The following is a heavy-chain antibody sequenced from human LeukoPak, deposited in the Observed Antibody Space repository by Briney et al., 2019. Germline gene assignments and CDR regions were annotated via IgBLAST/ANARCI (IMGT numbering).Heavy chain of an antibody. J-gene: IGHJ4*02. V-gene: IGHV4-39*01. D-gene: IGHD6-19*01. Sequence: RPSETLSLTCTVSGGSISSSSYYWGWIRQPPGKGLEWIGSIYYSGSTYYNPSLKSRVTISVDTSKNQFSLKLSSVTAADTAVYYCASISGWYPFGDYWGQGTLVTVSS. CDR1: GGSISSSSYY. CDR3: ASISGWYPFGDY. CDR2: IYYSGST.